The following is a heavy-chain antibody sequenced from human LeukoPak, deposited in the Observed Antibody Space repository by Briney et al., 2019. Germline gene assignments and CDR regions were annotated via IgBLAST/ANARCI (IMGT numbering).Heavy chain of an antibody. J-gene: IGHJ6*04. CDR3: ARDAKDIVLMVYGMPSQMDV. V-gene: IGHV1-2*02. CDR1: GYTFTGYY. D-gene: IGHD2-8*01. CDR2: INPNSGGT. Sequence: ASVKVSCKASGYTFTGYYIHWVRQAPGQGLEWMGWINPNSGGTNYAQKFQGRVTMTRDTSISTAYMELSRLRSDDTAVYYCARDAKDIVLMVYGMPSQMDVWGKGTTVTVSS.